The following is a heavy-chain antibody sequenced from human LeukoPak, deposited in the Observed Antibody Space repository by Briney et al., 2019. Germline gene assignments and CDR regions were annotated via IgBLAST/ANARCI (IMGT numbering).Heavy chain of an antibody. D-gene: IGHD5-24*01. CDR2: INHSGST. Sequence: SETLSLTCAVYGGSFSGYYWSWIRQPPGKGLEWIGEINHSGSTNYNPSLKSRVTISVDTSKNQFSLKLSSVTAADTAVYYCARYYLQWLARSTNWFDPWGQGTLVTVFS. V-gene: IGHV4-34*01. CDR3: ARYYLQWLARSTNWFDP. J-gene: IGHJ5*02. CDR1: GGSFSGYY.